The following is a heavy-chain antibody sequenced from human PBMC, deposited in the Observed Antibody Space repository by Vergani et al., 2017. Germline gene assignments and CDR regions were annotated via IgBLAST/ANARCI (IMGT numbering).Heavy chain of an antibody. CDR1: GFTFDDYA. Sequence: EVQLLESGGGLVQPGGSLRLSCAASGFTFDDYAMHWVRQAPGKGLEWVSGISWNSGSIGYADSVKGRFTISRDNAKNSLYLQMNSLRAEDTALYYCAKDIGANPYNWFDPWGQGTLVTVSS. CDR2: ISWNSGSI. J-gene: IGHJ5*02. CDR3: AKDIGANPYNWFDP. V-gene: IGHV3-9*01.